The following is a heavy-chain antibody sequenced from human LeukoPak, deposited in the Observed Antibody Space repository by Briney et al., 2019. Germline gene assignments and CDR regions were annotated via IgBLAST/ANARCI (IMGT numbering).Heavy chain of an antibody. CDR2: ISSTSSYI. CDR3: ATSISGYSSGWYEDY. V-gene: IGHV3-21*01. CDR1: GFTFSTYS. Sequence: GGSLRLSCAASGFTFSTYSMNWVRQAPGKGLEWVSSISSTSSYIYYVDSVEGRFTISRDNAKNPLYLQMNSLRAEDTAVYYCATSISGYSSGWYEDYWGQGTLVTVSS. J-gene: IGHJ4*02. D-gene: IGHD6-19*01.